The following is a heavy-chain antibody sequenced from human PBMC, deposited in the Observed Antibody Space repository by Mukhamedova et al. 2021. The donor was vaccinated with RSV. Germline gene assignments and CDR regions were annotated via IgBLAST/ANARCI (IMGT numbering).Heavy chain of an antibody. D-gene: IGHD3-10*01. Sequence: LEWVSAISGSGGRTYYADPVKGRFTISRDNSKNTLYLQMNSLRAEDTAVYYCAKDPVDYYGSGSPFYYYGMDVWGQG. J-gene: IGHJ6*01. CDR3: AKDPVDYYGSGSPFYYYGMDV. CDR2: ISGSGGRT. V-gene: IGHV3-23*01.